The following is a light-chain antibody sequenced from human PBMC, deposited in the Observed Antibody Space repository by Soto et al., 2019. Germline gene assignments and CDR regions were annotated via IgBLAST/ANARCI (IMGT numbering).Light chain of an antibody. V-gene: IGLV1-44*01. CDR2: SSN. CDR1: SSNIGSHT. Sequence: QAVLTQPPSASGTPGQRVTISCSGSSSNIGSHTLNWYQHLPGTAPKLLIYSSNQRPSGVPDRLSASKSGTSASLAISGLQSEDEADYYCAAWDDILNGVVFGGGTKLTVL. J-gene: IGLJ3*02. CDR3: AAWDDILNGVV.